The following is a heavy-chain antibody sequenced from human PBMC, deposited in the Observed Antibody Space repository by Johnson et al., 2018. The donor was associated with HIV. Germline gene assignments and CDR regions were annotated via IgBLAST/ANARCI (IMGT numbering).Heavy chain of an antibody. V-gene: IGHV3-23*04. CDR1: GFTFSSYA. CDR2: ITGSSASR. D-gene: IGHD6-13*01. Sequence: VQLVESGGGLVQPGGSLRLSCVASGFTFSSYAMSWVRQAPGKGLEWVSGITGSSASRYYADSVKGRFTISRDNSKNTLYLQMNSLRAGDTAGYYCTGAGKGAYSSSWEGTRGALDIWGQGTMVTVSS. CDR3: TGAGKGAYSSSWEGTRGALDI. J-gene: IGHJ3*02.